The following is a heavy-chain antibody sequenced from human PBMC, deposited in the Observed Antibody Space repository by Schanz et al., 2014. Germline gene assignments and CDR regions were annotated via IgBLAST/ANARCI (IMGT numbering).Heavy chain of an antibody. CDR2: ITPKTGVT. V-gene: IGHV1-2*06. CDR3: ARVYNWNPGGWYFDL. Sequence: QVRLVQSGAEVKKPGASVKVSCKASGYTFIDYSLNWVRQAPGQGLEWLGRITPKTGVTNYAQKFQGRVTMTRDTSISTAYMELSRLRSDDTAVYYCARVYNWNPGGWYFDLWGRGTLVTVSS. J-gene: IGHJ2*01. D-gene: IGHD1-20*01. CDR1: GYTFIDYS.